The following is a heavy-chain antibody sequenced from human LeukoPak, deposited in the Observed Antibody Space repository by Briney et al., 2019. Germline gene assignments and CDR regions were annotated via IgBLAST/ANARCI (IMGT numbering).Heavy chain of an antibody. J-gene: IGHJ5*02. CDR2: IYYSGST. Sequence: SETLSLTCTVSGGSISSYYWSWIRQPPGKGLEWIGYIYYSGSTNYNPSLKSRVTISVDTSKNQFSLKLSSVTAADTAVYYCARGRKITIFEWFDPWGQGTLVTVSP. V-gene: IGHV4-59*01. D-gene: IGHD3-3*01. CDR3: ARGRKITIFEWFDP. CDR1: GGSISSYY.